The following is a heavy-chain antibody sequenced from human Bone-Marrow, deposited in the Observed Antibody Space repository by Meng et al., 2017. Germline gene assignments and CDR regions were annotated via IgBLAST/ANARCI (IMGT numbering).Heavy chain of an antibody. CDR1: GGSISDRSYY. J-gene: IGHJ4*02. V-gene: IGHV4-39*01. Sequence: QLQLQESGPGLVKPSETLSLTCTVSGGSISDRSYYWGWIRQPPGKGLEWIGSIYYFGDTFYSPSLRSRVTISVDTSKNQFSLKLSSVTAADTAVFYCARHKGNSYGYLYFDYWGQGILVTFSS. CDR3: ARHKGNSYGYLYFDY. D-gene: IGHD5-18*01. CDR2: IYYFGDT.